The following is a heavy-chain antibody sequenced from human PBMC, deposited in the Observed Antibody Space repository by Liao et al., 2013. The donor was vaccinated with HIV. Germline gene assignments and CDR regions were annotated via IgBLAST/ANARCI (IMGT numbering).Heavy chain of an antibody. CDR1: GGSFSNYY. V-gene: IGHV4-59*10. D-gene: IGHD6-13*01. J-gene: IGHJ4*02. CDR3: ARGLYTSHGHYFDY. CDR2: IYTTGNT. Sequence: QVQLQQWGAGLLKPSETLSLTCAVSGGSFSNYYWSWIRQPAGKGLEWIGRIYTTGNTDYNPSLKSRVTMSLDTYRNQFSLELTSVTAADTALYYCARGLYTSHGHYFDYWGQGTPVTVSS.